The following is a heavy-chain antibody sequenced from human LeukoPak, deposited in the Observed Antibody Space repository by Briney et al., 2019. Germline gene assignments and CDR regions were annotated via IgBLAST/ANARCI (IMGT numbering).Heavy chain of an antibody. D-gene: IGHD3-16*01. CDR1: GFTFSSYA. J-gene: IGHJ4*02. V-gene: IGHV3-23*01. CDR2: ISISGGGT. CDR3: AKRGTRGDYYFDY. Sequence: GGSLRLSCAASGFTFSSYALSWVRQAPGKGLEWVSSISISGGGTYYADSVKGRFTISRDNSKKTLFLQMNSLRGEDTAVHYCAKRGTRGDYYFDYWGQGTLVTVSS.